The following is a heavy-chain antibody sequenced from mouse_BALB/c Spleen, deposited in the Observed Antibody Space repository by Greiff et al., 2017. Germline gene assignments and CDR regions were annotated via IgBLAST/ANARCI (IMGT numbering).Heavy chain of an antibody. D-gene: IGHD4-1*01. CDR2: ISNGGGST. CDR1: GFTFSSYT. V-gene: IGHV5-12-2*01. J-gene: IGHJ3*01. CDR3: ARHDWDGGFAY. Sequence: EVMLVESGGGLVQPGGSLKLSCAASGFTFSSYTMSWVRQTPEKRLEWVAYISNGGGSTYYPDTVKGRFTISRDNAKNTLYLQMSSLKSEDTAMYYCARHDWDGGFAYWGQGTLVTVSA.